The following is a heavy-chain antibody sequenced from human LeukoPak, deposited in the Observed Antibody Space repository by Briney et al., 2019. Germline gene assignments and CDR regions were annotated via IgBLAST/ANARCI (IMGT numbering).Heavy chain of an antibody. CDR3: AKDWGIIVVVSLDY. CDR1: GFTFSDYY. J-gene: IGHJ4*02. CDR2: ISGSGGST. Sequence: GGSLRLSCAASGFTFSDYYMSWVRQAPGKGLEWVSAISGSGGSTYYADSVKGRFTISRDNSKNTLYLQMNSLRAEDTAVYYCAKDWGIIVVVSLDYWGQGTLVTVSS. D-gene: IGHD2-2*01. V-gene: IGHV3-23*01.